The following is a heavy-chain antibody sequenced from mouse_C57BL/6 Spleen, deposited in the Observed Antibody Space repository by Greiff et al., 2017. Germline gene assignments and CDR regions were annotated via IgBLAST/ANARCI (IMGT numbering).Heavy chain of an antibody. CDR2: IYPGSGST. Sequence: QVQLQQPGAELVKPGASVKMSCKASGYTFTSYWITWVKQRPGQGLEWIGDIYPGSGSTNYNEKFKSKATLTVDTSSSTAYMQLSSLTSEDSAVYYWARWGYYYGPWFAYWGQGTLVTVSA. V-gene: IGHV1-55*01. D-gene: IGHD1-1*01. CDR1: GYTFTSYW. CDR3: ARWGYYYGPWFAY. J-gene: IGHJ3*01.